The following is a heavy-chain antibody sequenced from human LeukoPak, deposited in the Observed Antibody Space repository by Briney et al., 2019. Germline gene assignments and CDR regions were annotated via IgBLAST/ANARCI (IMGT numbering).Heavy chain of an antibody. J-gene: IGHJ4*02. CDR3: ARGSIGPPHHFDY. CDR1: GYTFNTYG. V-gene: IGHV7-4-1*02. CDR2: INTNTGNP. D-gene: IGHD3-10*01. Sequence: ASVKVSCKASGYTFNTYGMNWVRQAPGQGLEWMGWINTNTGNPTYAQGFTGRFVFSLDTSVSTAYLQISSLKAEDTAVYYCARGSIGPPHHFDYWGQGTLVTVSS.